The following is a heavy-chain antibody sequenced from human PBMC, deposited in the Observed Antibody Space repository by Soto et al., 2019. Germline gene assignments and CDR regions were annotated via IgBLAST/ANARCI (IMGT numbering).Heavy chain of an antibody. J-gene: IGHJ4*02. CDR1: GGSISSGGYY. CDR3: ARRSYYDSSGPN. V-gene: IGHV4-31*03. Sequence: SSQTLSLTCTVSGGSISSGGYYWSWIRQHPGKGLEWIGYIYYSGSTYYNPSLKSRVTISVDTSKNQFSLKLSSVTAADTAVYYCARRSYYDSSGPNWGQGTLVTVSS. CDR2: IYYSGST. D-gene: IGHD3-22*01.